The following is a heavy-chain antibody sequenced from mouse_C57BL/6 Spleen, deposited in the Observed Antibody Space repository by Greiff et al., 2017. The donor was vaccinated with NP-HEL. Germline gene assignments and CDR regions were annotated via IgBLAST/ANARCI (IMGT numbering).Heavy chain of an antibody. J-gene: IGHJ3*01. CDR1: GYTFTSYT. CDR3: APSYYEEAWFAY. CDR2: INPSSGYT. V-gene: IGHV1-4*01. Sequence: QVQLQQSGAELARPGASVKMSCKASGYTFTSYTMHWVKQRPGQGLEWIGYINPSSGYTKYNQKFKDKATLTADKSSSTAYMQLSSLTSEDSAVYYCAPSYYEEAWFAYWGQGTLVTVSA. D-gene: IGHD2-10*01.